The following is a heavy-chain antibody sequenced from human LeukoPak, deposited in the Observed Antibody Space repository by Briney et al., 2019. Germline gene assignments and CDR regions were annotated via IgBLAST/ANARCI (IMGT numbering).Heavy chain of an antibody. D-gene: IGHD3-22*01. J-gene: IGHJ4*02. CDR3: ARQTYYYDSSGYADFDY. CDR1: GYTFTGYY. V-gene: IGHV7-4-1*02. CDR2: INTNTGNP. Sequence: ASVKVSCKASGYTFTGYYMHWVRQAPGQGLEWMGWINTNTGNPTYAQGFTGRFVFSLDTSVSTAYLQISSLKAEDTAVYYCARQTYYYDSSGYADFDYWGQGTLVTVSS.